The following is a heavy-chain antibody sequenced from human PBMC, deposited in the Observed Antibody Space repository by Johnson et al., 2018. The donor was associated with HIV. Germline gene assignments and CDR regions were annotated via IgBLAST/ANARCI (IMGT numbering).Heavy chain of an antibody. CDR3: AREGDGGAFDI. J-gene: IGHJ3*02. Sequence: MQLVESGGGLVKPGGSLRLSCAASGFTVSSNYMSWVRQAPGKGLEWVSVIYSGGSTYYADSVKGLFTISRDNSKNTLYLQMNSLRAEDTAVYYCAREGDGGAFDIWGQGTMVTVSS. V-gene: IGHV3-66*01. CDR1: GFTVSSNY. D-gene: IGHD3-16*01. CDR2: IYSGGST.